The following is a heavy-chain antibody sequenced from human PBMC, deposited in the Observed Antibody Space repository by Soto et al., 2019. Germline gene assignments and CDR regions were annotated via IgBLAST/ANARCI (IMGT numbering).Heavy chain of an antibody. V-gene: IGHV1-2*02. D-gene: IGHD2-15*01. CDR1: GYTFTGYY. J-gene: IGHJ4*02. CDR3: AREIGGIIVVVAANYFDY. CDR2: INPNSGGT. Sequence: EASVKVSCKASGYTFTGYYMHWVRQAPGQGLEWMGWINPNSGGTNYAQKFQGRVTMTRDTSISTAYMELSRLRSDDTAVYYCAREIGGIIVVVAANYFDYWGQGTLVTVSS.